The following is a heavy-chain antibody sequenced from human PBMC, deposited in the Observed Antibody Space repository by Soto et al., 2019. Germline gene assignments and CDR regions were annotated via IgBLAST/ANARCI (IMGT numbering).Heavy chain of an antibody. J-gene: IGHJ6*02. CDR1: GFTFRSAW. D-gene: IGHD3-16*01. Sequence: PGGSLRLSCAASGFTFRSAWMSWFRQAPGKGLEWVGRVKGKRDGEATDYGAPVKGRFIISRDDSKNTLYLQLNGLKTEDTGVYYSTTGGGETGFNYYYKGRDVGGRGTRVPV. CDR2: VKGKRDGEAT. V-gene: IGHV3-15*01. CDR3: TTGGGETGFNYYYKGRDV.